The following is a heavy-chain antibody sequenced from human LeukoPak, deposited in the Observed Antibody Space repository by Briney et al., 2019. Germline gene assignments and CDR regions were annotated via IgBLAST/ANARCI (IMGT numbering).Heavy chain of an antibody. D-gene: IGHD5-12*01. CDR2: INPNSGGT. J-gene: IGHJ4*02. Sequence: ASVKVSCKASGYTFTGYYMHWVRQAPGQGLAWMGRINPNSGGTNYAQKFQGRVTMTRDTSISTAYMELSRLRSDDTAVYYCARDPTIVATSTGDYWGQGTLVTVSS. CDR3: ARDPTIVATSTGDY. CDR1: GYTFTGYY. V-gene: IGHV1-2*06.